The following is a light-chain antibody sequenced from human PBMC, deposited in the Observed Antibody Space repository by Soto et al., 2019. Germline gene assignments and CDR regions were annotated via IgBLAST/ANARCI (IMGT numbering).Light chain of an antibody. CDR1: QSVSSIY. V-gene: IGKV3-20*01. CDR3: QQYGSSRWT. CDR2: GAS. J-gene: IGKJ1*01. Sequence: EIVLTQSPGTLSLSPGERATLSCRASQSVSSIYLAWYQQKPGQAPRLLIYGASSRATGIPDRFSGSGSGTDFTLTISRLEPGDFAVYYCQQYGSSRWTLGQGTKVDIK.